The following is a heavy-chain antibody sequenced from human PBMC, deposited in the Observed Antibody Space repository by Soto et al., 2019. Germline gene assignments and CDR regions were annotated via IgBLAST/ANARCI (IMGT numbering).Heavy chain of an antibody. CDR3: ARQGTDTAMASYYYYGMDV. V-gene: IGHV5-51*01. D-gene: IGHD5-18*01. CDR1: GYSFTSYW. J-gene: IGHJ6*02. CDR2: IYPSDSYT. Sequence: PGESLKISCKGSGYSFTSYWIAWARQMPGKGLEWIGIIYPSDSYTNYSPSFQGHVTISADKSISTAYLQWSSLKASDTAMYYCARQGTDTAMASYYYYGMDVWGQGTTVTVSS.